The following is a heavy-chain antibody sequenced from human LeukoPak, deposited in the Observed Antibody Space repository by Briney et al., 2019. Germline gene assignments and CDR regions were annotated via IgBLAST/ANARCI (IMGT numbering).Heavy chain of an antibody. V-gene: IGHV4-61*02. CDR3: ARLRVPGAFDV. Sequence: SETLSLTCTFSGGSISSAAYYWNWIRQPAGKGLQWIGRIYTSGSTNYNPSLKSRVTISVDTSKNQFSLRLSSVTAADTAVYYCARLRVPGAFDVWGQGTMVTVSS. CDR2: IYTSGST. D-gene: IGHD5-24*01. J-gene: IGHJ3*01. CDR1: GGSISSAAYY.